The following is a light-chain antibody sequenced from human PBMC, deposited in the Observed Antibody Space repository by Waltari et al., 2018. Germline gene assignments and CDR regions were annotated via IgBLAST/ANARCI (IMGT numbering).Light chain of an antibody. CDR1: TSHIGKND. CDR2: RTT. Sequence: QPVLTQHPSVSGTPGPRVTMSWSRSTSHIGKNDVFWYQQLPGAAPRCRSPRTTRLPSVVPDGFSGSTSGTSASLAITYRRSEDEAGYYCASWDASLSVGVFGGGTKLTV. J-gene: IGLJ3*02. V-gene: IGLV1-47*01. CDR3: ASWDASLSVGV.